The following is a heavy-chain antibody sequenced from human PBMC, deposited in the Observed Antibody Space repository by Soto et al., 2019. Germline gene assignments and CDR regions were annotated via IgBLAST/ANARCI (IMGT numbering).Heavy chain of an antibody. Sequence: SVKVSCKASGGTFSSYAISWVRQAPGQGLEWMGGIIPIFGTANYAQKFQGRVTITADESTSTAYMELSSLRSEDTAVYYCARVPPARTEYSYGVKYYYYGMDVWGRGTTVTVSS. V-gene: IGHV1-69*13. CDR3: ARVPPARTEYSYGVKYYYYGMDV. D-gene: IGHD5-18*01. J-gene: IGHJ6*02. CDR1: GGTFSSYA. CDR2: IIPIFGTA.